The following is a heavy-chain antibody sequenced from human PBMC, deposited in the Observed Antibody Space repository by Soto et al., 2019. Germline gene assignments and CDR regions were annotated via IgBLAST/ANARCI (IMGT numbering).Heavy chain of an antibody. CDR2: IWYDGSNK. V-gene: IGHV3-33*01. Sequence: PGGSLRLSCAASGFTFSSYGMHWVRQAPGKGLEWVAVIWYDGSNKYYADSVKGRFTISRDNSKNTLYLQMNSLRAEDTAVYYCARDGEGWCSSTSCYLGADVWGQGTTVTVSS. CDR1: GFTFSSYG. CDR3: ARDGEGWCSSTSCYLGADV. D-gene: IGHD2-2*01. J-gene: IGHJ6*02.